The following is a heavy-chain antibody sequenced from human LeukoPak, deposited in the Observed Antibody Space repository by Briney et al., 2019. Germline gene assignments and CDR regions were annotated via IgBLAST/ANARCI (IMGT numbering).Heavy chain of an antibody. CDR3: ARVLVPAGGGVVDY. V-gene: IGHV1-2*02. CDR2: INSNSGGT. J-gene: IGHJ4*02. Sequence: WASVKVSCKASGYTFTDYYMHWVRQASGHGLEWMGWINSNSGGTSYAQKFQGRVTMTRDTSISTAYMELSSLRSDDTAVYYCARVLVPAGGGVVDYWGQGTLVTVSS. CDR1: GYTFTDYY. D-gene: IGHD3-16*01.